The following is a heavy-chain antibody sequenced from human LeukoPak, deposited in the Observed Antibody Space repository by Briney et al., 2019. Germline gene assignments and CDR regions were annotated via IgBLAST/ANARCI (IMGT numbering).Heavy chain of an antibody. CDR1: GGSFSGYY. Sequence: SETLSLTCAVYGGSFSGYYWSWIRQPPGKGLEWIGEINHSGSTNYNPSLKSRVTISVDTSKNQFSLKLSSVTAADTAVYYCARGEVIISYWGQGTLVTVSS. CDR3: ARGEVIISY. J-gene: IGHJ4*02. CDR2: INHSGST. D-gene: IGHD3-10*01. V-gene: IGHV4-34*01.